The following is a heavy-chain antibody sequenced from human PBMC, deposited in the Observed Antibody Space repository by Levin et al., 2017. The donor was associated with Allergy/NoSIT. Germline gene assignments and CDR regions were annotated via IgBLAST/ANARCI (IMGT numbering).Heavy chain of an antibody. CDR3: ARSLVGATFDF. D-gene: IGHD1-26*01. Sequence: PWASVKVSCKASGYSFTDFYIHWVRQAPGLGLEWMGLINPLNGGIKYAPKFQGRVTMTRDTPMTTAYMELTNLRSDDTAVYYCARSLVGATFDFWGQGTLVTVSS. CDR1: GYSFTDFY. V-gene: IGHV1-2*02. J-gene: IGHJ4*01. CDR2: INPLNGGI.